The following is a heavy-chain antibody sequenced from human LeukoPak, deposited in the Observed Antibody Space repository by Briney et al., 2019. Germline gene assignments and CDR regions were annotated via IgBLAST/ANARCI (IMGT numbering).Heavy chain of an antibody. CDR1: GFTFDDYS. CDR3: AREVSQRDCGDENNWFDP. V-gene: IGHV3-48*04. CDR2: ISSSTSTI. Sequence: GGSLRLSCSASGFTFDDYSMNWVRQAPGKGREWVAYISSSTSTIYYADSVKGRFTISRDNTKNSLYLQMNSMRAEDTAVYYCAREVSQRDCGDENNWFDPWGQGTLVTVSS. J-gene: IGHJ5*02. D-gene: IGHD4-17*01.